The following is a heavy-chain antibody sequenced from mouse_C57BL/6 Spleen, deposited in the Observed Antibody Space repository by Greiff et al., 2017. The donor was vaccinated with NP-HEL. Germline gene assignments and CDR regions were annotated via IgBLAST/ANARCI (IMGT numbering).Heavy chain of an antibody. D-gene: IGHD1-1*01. Sequence: VQLVESGAELVRPGASVKLSCKASGYTFTDYYINWVKQRPGQGLEWIARIYPGSGNTYYNEKFKGKATLTAEKSSSTAYMQLSSLTSEDSAVYFCARLGSSLFDYWGQGTTLTVSS. J-gene: IGHJ2*01. CDR1: GYTFTDYY. CDR2: IYPGSGNT. CDR3: ARLGSSLFDY. V-gene: IGHV1-76*01.